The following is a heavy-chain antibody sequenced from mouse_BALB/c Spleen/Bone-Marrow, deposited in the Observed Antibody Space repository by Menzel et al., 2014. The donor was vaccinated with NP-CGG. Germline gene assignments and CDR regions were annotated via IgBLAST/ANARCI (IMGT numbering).Heavy chain of an antibody. CDR1: GYTFTSYW. CDR3: TRQYGNYYAMDY. CDR2: IYPSDSYT. D-gene: IGHD2-10*02. V-gene: IGHV1-69*02. Sequence: QVQLQQSGAEPVRPGASVKVSCKASGYTFTSYWINWVKQRPGQGLEWIGNIYPSDSYTNYNQNFKDKATLTVDKSSSTAYMQLSSPTSEDSAVYYCTRQYGNYYAMDYWGQGTSVTVSS. J-gene: IGHJ4*01.